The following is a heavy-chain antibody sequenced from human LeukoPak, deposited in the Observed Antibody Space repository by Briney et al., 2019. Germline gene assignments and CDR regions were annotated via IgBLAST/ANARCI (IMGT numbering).Heavy chain of an antibody. Sequence: ASVKVSCKASGYTFTSYGISWVRQAPGQGLEWMGWISAYNGNTNYAQKLQGRVSMTTDTSTSTAYMELRSLRSDDTAVYYCAREGSSSWTRYYMDVWGKGTTVTVSS. CDR2: ISAYNGNT. CDR3: AREGSSSWTRYYMDV. D-gene: IGHD6-13*01. CDR1: GYTFTSYG. J-gene: IGHJ6*03. V-gene: IGHV1-18*01.